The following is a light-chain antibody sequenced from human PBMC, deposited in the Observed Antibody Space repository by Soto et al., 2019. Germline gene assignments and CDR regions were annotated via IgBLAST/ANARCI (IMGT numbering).Light chain of an antibody. J-gene: IGKJ1*01. CDR2: AAS. CDR3: QQLNSYPWT. Sequence: ETVMTQSPVTLSVSPGDTATLSCRASQRVSSHLAWYQQKPGQAPRLLIYAASTRATGIPVRFSGSGSETEFTLTIRSLQSEDFATYYCQQLNSYPWTFGQGTKVEIK. CDR1: QRVSSH. V-gene: IGKV3-15*01.